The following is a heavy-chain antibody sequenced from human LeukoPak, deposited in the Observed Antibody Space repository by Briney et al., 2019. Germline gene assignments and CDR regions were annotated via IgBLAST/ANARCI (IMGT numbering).Heavy chain of an antibody. Sequence: PSETLSLTCTVSDGAITGYYWGWIRQPPGKGLDWIGHLHYGGSTNYNPSLKGRVTISVNTSKNHFSLKLSSVTAADTAVYYCARGYSTSWTYYLDYWGQGALVTVSS. CDR1: DGAITGYY. CDR2: LHYGGST. D-gene: IGHD6-13*01. J-gene: IGHJ4*02. V-gene: IGHV4-59*01. CDR3: ARGYSTSWTYYLDY.